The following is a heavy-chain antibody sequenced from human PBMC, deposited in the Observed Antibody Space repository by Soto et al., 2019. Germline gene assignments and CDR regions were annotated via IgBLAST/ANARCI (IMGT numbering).Heavy chain of an antibody. CDR3: SKYGILTGYYTFDY. D-gene: IGHD3-9*01. Sequence: GGSLRLSCAASGFTFSSYAMSWVRQAPGKGLEWVSAISGSGGSTYYADSVKGRFTISRDNSKNTLYLQMNSLRAEDTAVYYCSKYGILTGYYTFDYWGQGTLVTVSS. CDR1: GFTFSSYA. V-gene: IGHV3-23*01. J-gene: IGHJ4*02. CDR2: ISGSGGST.